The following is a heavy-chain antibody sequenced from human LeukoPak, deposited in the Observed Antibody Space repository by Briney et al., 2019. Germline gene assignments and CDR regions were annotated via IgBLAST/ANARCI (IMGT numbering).Heavy chain of an antibody. CDR1: GDSINNFY. D-gene: IGHD2-21*02. Sequence: PSETLSLTCTVSGDSINNFYWSWIRQPAGKGLEWIGRVYSSGSTDYNPSLKSRVTISVDTSKNQFSLKLSSVTAADTAVYYCARTRSAYCGGDCYSRAFDIWGQGTMVTVSS. CDR3: ARTRSAYCGGDCYSRAFDI. V-gene: IGHV4-4*07. CDR2: VYSSGST. J-gene: IGHJ3*02.